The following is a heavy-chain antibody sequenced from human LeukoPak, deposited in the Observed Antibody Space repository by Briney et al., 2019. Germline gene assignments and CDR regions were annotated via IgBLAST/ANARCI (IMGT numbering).Heavy chain of an antibody. D-gene: IGHD6-6*01. J-gene: IGHJ4*02. V-gene: IGHV3-72*01. CDR1: GFTFSDHY. Sequence: PGGSLRLSCAASGFTFSDHYMDWVRQAPGKGLEWVGRTRNKANNYTTEYAASVKGRFTISRDDSKNSLYLQMNSLKIEDTAVYYCARTYSSSSSFDYWGQGTLVTVSS. CDR3: ARTYSSSSSFDY. CDR2: TRNKANNYTT.